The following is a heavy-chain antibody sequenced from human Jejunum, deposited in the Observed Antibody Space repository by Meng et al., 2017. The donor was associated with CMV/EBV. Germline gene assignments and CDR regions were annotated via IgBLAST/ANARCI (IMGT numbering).Heavy chain of an antibody. J-gene: IGHJ4*02. CDR1: GLKFRGWS. CDR2: IAGGSATYI. D-gene: IGHD4-11*01. CDR3: ARDNDFTNYY. V-gene: IGHV3-21*06. Sequence: AASGLKFRGWSMNWLRLAPGKGLEWVASIAGGSATYIYYGDSVEGRFTISRDNARSLLYLQMNNLRPEDSAVYYCARDNDFTNYYWGQGTLVTVSS.